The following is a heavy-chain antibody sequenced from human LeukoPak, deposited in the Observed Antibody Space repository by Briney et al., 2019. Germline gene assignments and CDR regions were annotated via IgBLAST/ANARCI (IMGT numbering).Heavy chain of an antibody. CDR3: ARGSGTMIVVALMTFDI. D-gene: IGHD3-22*01. V-gene: IGHV1-2*06. Sequence: ASVKVSCKASGYTFTGYYMHWVRQAPGQGLEWMGRINPNSGGTNYAQKFQGRGTMTRDTSISTAYMELSRLRSDDTAVYYCARGSGTMIVVALMTFDIWGQGTMVTVSS. CDR1: GYTFTGYY. CDR2: INPNSGGT. J-gene: IGHJ3*02.